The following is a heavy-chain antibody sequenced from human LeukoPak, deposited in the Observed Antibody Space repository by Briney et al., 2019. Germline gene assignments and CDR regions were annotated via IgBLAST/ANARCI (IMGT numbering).Heavy chain of an antibody. CDR3: ARETPFRGVRGVQYYFDY. D-gene: IGHD3-10*01. CDR1: GFTVSSNY. J-gene: IGHJ4*02. V-gene: IGHV3-66*01. Sequence: GGSLRLSCAASGFTVSSNYMSWVRQAPGKGLEWVSVIYSGGSTYYADSVKGRFTISRDNSKNTLYLQMNSLRAEDTAVYYCARETPFRGVRGVQYYFDYWGQGTLVTVSS. CDR2: IYSGGST.